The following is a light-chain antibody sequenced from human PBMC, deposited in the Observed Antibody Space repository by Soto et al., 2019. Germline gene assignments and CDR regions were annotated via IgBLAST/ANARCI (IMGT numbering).Light chain of an antibody. CDR2: SAS. Sequence: EIIMTQSPATLSVSPGERVTLSCRASQSVSDNVACYQQRPGQSPRLLMHSASARAAGLPARFSGSGSGTEFSLSIHSLQSEDFAVYFCQQYNDWPITFGQGTRLETK. J-gene: IGKJ5*01. CDR1: QSVSDN. CDR3: QQYNDWPIT. V-gene: IGKV3-15*01.